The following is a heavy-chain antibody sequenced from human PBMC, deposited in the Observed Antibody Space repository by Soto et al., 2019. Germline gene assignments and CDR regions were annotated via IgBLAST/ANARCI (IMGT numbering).Heavy chain of an antibody. Sequence: SQTLSLTCAISGDSVSSNSAAWNWIRQSPSRGLEWLGRTYYRSKWYNDYAVSVKSRITINPDTSKNQFSLQLNSVTPEDTAVYYFERDRVFIAVANGSAPWGQGTLVPVSP. CDR3: ERDRVFIAVANGSAP. D-gene: IGHD6-19*01. CDR1: GDSVSSNSAA. V-gene: IGHV6-1*01. J-gene: IGHJ5*02. CDR2: TYYRSKWYN.